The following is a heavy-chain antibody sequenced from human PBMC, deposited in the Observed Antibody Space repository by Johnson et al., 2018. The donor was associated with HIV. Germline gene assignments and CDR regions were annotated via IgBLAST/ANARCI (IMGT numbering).Heavy chain of an antibody. Sequence: MLLVESGGGLIQPGGSLRLSCAASALSVSTNYISWVRQAPGKGLEWISVIYIGGNTYYADSVRGRFTISRDSSKNTVYLQMNSLRAEDTAVYFCAGPYNWRNDYGAFDIWGQGTMVTVSS. CDR3: AGPYNWRNDYGAFDI. J-gene: IGHJ3*02. CDR1: ALSVSTNY. D-gene: IGHD1-20*01. CDR2: IYIGGNT. V-gene: IGHV3-53*01.